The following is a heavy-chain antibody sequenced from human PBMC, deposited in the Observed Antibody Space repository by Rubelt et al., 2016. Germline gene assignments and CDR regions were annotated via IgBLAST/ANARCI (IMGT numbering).Heavy chain of an antibody. Sequence: AASGFTFSDYYMSWIRQAPGKGLEWVSYISSSSSYTNYADSVKGRFTISRDNSKNTLNLQMNSLRAEDTAVYYCAKDMWGEFDWYFDLWGRGTLVTVSS. CDR1: GFTFSDYY. CDR2: ISSSSSYT. D-gene: IGHD3-10*02. CDR3: AKDMWGEFDWYFDL. V-gene: IGHV3-11*05. J-gene: IGHJ2*01.